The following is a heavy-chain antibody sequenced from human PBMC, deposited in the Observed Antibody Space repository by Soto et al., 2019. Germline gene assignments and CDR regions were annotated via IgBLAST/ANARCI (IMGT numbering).Heavy chain of an antibody. CDR3: ARGQVVAAQH. J-gene: IGHJ4*02. V-gene: IGHV4-59*12. Sequence: SETLSLTCTVSGGSISSYYWSWIRQPPGKRLEWIGYIYHSGSTYYNPSLKSRVTISVDRSKNQFSLKLSSVTAADTAVYYCARGQVVAAQHWGQGTLVTVSS. D-gene: IGHD2-15*01. CDR1: GGSISSYY. CDR2: IYHSGST.